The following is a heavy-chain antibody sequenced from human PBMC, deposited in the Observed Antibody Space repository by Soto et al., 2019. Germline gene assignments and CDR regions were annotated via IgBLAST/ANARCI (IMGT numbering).Heavy chain of an antibody. Sequence: PSQSLSRTCAISGDSVSSNSAAWNWIRQSPSRGLEWLGRTYYRSKWYNDYAVSVKSRITINPDTSKNQFSLQLNSVTPEDTAVYYCARDRFTIFGFFIIPYYYYGMDLWGQGTMV. V-gene: IGHV6-1*01. J-gene: IGHJ6*02. D-gene: IGHD3-3*01. CDR2: TYYRSKWYN. CDR1: GDSVSSNSAA. CDR3: ARDRFTIFGFFIIPYYYYGMDL.